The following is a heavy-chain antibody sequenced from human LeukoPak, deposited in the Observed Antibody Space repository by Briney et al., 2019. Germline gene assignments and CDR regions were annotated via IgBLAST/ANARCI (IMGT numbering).Heavy chain of an antibody. V-gene: IGHV3-74*01. CDR1: GFTFSNYW. CDR3: VKLPFVGPTPFDD. J-gene: IGHJ4*02. CDR2: IKTDGSGA. Sequence: GGSLRLSCAASGFTFSNYWMHWVRQAPGKGLVWVSRIKTDGSGAGYADSVKGRFTISRDNAKNTLYLQMNSLRAEDTAVYYCVKLPFVGPTPFDDWGLGALVTVSS. D-gene: IGHD1-26*01.